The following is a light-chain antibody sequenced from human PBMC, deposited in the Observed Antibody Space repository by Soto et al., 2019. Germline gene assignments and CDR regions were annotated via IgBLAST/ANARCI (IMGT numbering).Light chain of an antibody. CDR2: GNS. CDR1: SSNIGAIYD. V-gene: IGLV1-40*01. CDR3: QSYDSSLSAHYV. Sequence: QSVLTQPPSVSGAPGQRVTISCTGSSSNIGAIYDVQWYQQLPGTAPKLLIYGNSNRPSGVPDRFSGSKSGTSASLAITGLQADDEADYYCQSYDSSLSAHYVFGTGTRSPS. J-gene: IGLJ1*01.